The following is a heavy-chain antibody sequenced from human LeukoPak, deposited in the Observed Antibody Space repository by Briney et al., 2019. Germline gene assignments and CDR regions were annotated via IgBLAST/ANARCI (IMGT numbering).Heavy chain of an antibody. CDR1: GGTFSSYT. J-gene: IGHJ5*02. D-gene: IGHD2-2*01. CDR2: IIPILGIA. CDR3: ARGVRCSSTSCYDNWFDP. V-gene: IGHV1-69*02. Sequence: RASVKVSCKASGGTFSSYTISWVRQAPGQGLEWMGRIIPILGIANYAQKFQGRVTITANKSTSTAYMELSSLRSEDTAVYYCARGVRCSSTSCYDNWFDPWGQGTLVTVSS.